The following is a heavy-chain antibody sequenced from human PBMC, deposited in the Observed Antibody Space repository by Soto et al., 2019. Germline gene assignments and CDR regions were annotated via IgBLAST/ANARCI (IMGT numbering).Heavy chain of an antibody. D-gene: IGHD3-10*01. Sequence: EVQLLESGGGLVQPGGSLRLSCAASGFTFSSYAMSWVRQAPGKGLEWVSAIGGSGGSTYYADSVKGRFTISRDNSKNTLYLQMNILRAEDTAVYYCAKDGSRVTMVRGVIITSLDYWGQGTLVTVSS. CDR3: AKDGSRVTMVRGVIITSLDY. CDR2: IGGSGGST. CDR1: GFTFSSYA. J-gene: IGHJ4*02. V-gene: IGHV3-23*01.